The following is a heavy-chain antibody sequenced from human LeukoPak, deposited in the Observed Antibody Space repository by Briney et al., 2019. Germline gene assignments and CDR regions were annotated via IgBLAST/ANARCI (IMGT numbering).Heavy chain of an antibody. Sequence: ASVKVSCKASGYTFTGYYLHWVRQAPGQGLEWMGWINPNSGGTNYAQKLQGRVTMTTDTSTSTAYMELRSLRSDDTAVYYCARDNLWFGELPYYFDYWGQGTLVTVSS. CDR2: INPNSGGT. CDR1: GYTFTGYY. J-gene: IGHJ4*02. CDR3: ARDNLWFGELPYYFDY. V-gene: IGHV1-2*02. D-gene: IGHD3-10*01.